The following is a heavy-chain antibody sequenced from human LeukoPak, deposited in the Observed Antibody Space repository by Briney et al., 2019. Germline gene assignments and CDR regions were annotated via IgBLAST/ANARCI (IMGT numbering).Heavy chain of an antibody. CDR3: ARETMTTETTSFDY. J-gene: IGHJ4*02. CDR2: IYTSGST. D-gene: IGHD4-17*01. Sequence: SETLSLTCTVSGGSISIGSYYWSWIRQPAGRALEWIERIYTSGSTNYNPSLKSRVTISVDTSKNQFSLKLSSVTAADTAVYYCARETMTTETTSFDYWGQGTLVTVSS. V-gene: IGHV4-61*02. CDR1: GGSISIGSYY.